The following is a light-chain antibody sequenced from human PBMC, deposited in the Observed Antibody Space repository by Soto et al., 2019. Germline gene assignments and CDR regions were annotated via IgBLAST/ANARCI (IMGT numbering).Light chain of an antibody. V-gene: IGKV3-20*01. CDR3: QQYASSPLT. Sequence: EIVLTQSPGTLSLSPGERATLSCRASQSVGRDFLAWYQHKPGQAPRLLIHRASSRATGIPERFSGSGSGTDFILTISRLEPEDFALYYCQQYASSPLTFGGGTKVEIK. CDR1: QSVGRDF. CDR2: RAS. J-gene: IGKJ4*01.